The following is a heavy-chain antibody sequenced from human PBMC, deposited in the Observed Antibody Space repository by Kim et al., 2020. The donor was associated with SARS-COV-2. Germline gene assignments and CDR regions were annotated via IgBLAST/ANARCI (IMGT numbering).Heavy chain of an antibody. CDR2: YDGSNK. Sequence: YDGSNKYYADSVKGRFTISRDNSKNTLYLQMNSLRAEDTAVYYCSTMVRYWGQGTLVTVSS. CDR3: STMVRY. D-gene: IGHD3-10*01. J-gene: IGHJ4*02. V-gene: IGHV3-30*03.